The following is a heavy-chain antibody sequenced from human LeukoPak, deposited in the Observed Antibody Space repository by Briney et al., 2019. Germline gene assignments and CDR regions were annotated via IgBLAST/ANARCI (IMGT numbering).Heavy chain of an antibody. CDR1: GYSFTSYW. J-gene: IGHJ3*02. V-gene: IGHV5-51*01. Sequence: GESLKISCKGSGYSFTSYWIGWVRQMPGKGLEWMGIIYPGDSETRYSPSFQGQVTISADKSISTAYLQWSSLKASDTAMYYCATRPSYDSSGYNPPDAFDIWGQGTMVTVSS. CDR2: IYPGDSET. D-gene: IGHD3-22*01. CDR3: ATRPSYDSSGYNPPDAFDI.